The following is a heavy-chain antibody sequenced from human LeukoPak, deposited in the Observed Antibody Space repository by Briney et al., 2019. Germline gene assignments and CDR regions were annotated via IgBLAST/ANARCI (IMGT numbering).Heavy chain of an antibody. J-gene: IGHJ3*02. CDR1: GYTFTTYS. CDR3: AREEGAPIAAANI. CDR2: ISAYNGNT. V-gene: IGHV1-18*01. D-gene: IGHD6-13*01. Sequence: ASVKVSCKASGYTFTTYSISWVRQAPGHGLEWMGWISAYNGNTYYAQKFQGRVTMTTDTSTSTAYMELRSLRSDDTAVYYCAREEGAPIAAANIWGLGTMVTVSS.